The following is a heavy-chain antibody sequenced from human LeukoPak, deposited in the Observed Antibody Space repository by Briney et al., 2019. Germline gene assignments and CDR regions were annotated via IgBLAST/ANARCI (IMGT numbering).Heavy chain of an antibody. Sequence: GSLRLSCAVSGFTFSSYGMNWVRQAPGKGREWVAVISGSGAITYYADSVKRRFTISRDNSKNTLYLQMNSLTAEDTAVYYCAKDTYWDTAMVPFDYWGQGTLVTVSS. D-gene: IGHD5-18*01. CDR3: AKDTYWDTAMVPFDY. J-gene: IGHJ4*02. CDR1: GFTFSSYG. V-gene: IGHV3-23*01. CDR2: ISGSGAIT.